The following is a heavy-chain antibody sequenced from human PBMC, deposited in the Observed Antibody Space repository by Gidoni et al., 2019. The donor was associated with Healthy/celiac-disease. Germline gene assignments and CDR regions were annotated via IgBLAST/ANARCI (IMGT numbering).Heavy chain of an antibody. CDR1: GFTFSSYG. CDR2: ISYDGSNK. CDR3: AKTLAVAVDFDY. Sequence: QVQLVESGGGVVQPGRSLRLSCAASGFTFSSYGMHWVRQAPGKGLEWVAVISYDGSNKYYADSVKGRFTISRDNSKNTLYLQMNSLRAEDTAVYYCAKTLAVAVDFDYWGQGTLVTVSS. V-gene: IGHV3-30*18. D-gene: IGHD6-19*01. J-gene: IGHJ4*02.